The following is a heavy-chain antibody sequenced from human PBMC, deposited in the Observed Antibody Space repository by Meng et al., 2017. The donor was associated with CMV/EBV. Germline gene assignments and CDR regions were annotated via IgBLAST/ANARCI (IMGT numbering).Heavy chain of an antibody. CDR1: GFTFSNAW. CDR3: TTVLHYYDSRDYFDY. V-gene: IGHV3-15*01. Sequence: GVSLKISCAASGFTFSNAWMSWVRQAPGKGLEWVGRIKSKTDGGTTDYAAPVKGRFTISRDDSKNTLYLQMNSLKTEDTAVYYCTTVLHYYDSRDYFDYWGQGTLVTVSS. D-gene: IGHD3-22*01. CDR2: IKSKTDGGTT. J-gene: IGHJ4*02.